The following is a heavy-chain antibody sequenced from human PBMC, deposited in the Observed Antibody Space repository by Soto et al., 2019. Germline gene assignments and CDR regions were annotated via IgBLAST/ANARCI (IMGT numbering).Heavy chain of an antibody. CDR1: GFTFSRYW. J-gene: IGHJ6*02. V-gene: IGHV3-74*01. Sequence: QPGGSLRLSCAASGFTFSRYWMHWVRQAPGKGLVWVSRINSDGSSTFSADSVKGRFTISRDNAKNTLYLQMNSLRAEDTAVYYCARDDSLYLGYCTNGVCYGAFYGMDVWGQGTTVTVSS. CDR2: INSDGSST. CDR3: ARDDSLYLGYCTNGVCYGAFYGMDV. D-gene: IGHD2-8*01.